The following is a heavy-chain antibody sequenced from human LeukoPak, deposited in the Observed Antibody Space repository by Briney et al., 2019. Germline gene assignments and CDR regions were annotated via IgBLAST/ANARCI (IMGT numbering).Heavy chain of an antibody. CDR3: ARDHCTSSGCYEYYYYGVDI. D-gene: IGHD2-2*01. V-gene: IGHV1-2*02. CDR2: INPHSGGT. CDR1: GYTFTDYY. J-gene: IGHJ6*02. Sequence: GASVKVSCKASGYTFTDYYIQWVRKAPGQGLEWMGWINPHSGGTNSAQKFQGRVTMTRDASVSTAYMELSRLRSDDTAVYYCARDHCTSSGCYEYYYYGVDIWGQGTTVTVSS.